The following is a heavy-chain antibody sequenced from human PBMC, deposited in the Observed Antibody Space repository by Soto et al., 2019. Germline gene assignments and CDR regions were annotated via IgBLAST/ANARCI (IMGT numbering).Heavy chain of an antibody. V-gene: IGHV1-46*01. Sequence: AASVKVSCKASGYTFTSYYMHWVRQAPGQGLEWMGIINPSGGSTSYAQKFQGRVTMTRDTSTSTVYMELSSLRSEDTAVYYCARDWGHDYGGTRVPFDYWGQGTLVTVSS. CDR2: INPSGGST. D-gene: IGHD4-17*01. CDR1: GYTFTSYY. CDR3: ARDWGHDYGGTRVPFDY. J-gene: IGHJ4*02.